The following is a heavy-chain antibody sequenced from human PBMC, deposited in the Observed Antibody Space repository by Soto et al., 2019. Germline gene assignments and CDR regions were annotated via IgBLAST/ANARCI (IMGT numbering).Heavy chain of an antibody. V-gene: IGHV3-23*01. CDR1: GFTFSSYA. Sequence: EVQLLESGGGLVQPGGSLRLSCAASGFTFSSYAMSWVRQAPGKGLEWVSAISGSGGNTYYEDSVKGRFTISRDNSKNTLYLQMNSLRVEDTAVYYCAAVHVEGTVTYYYGMDVWGQGTTVTVSS. J-gene: IGHJ6*02. CDR2: ISGSGGNT. D-gene: IGHD4-4*01. CDR3: AAVHVEGTVTYYYGMDV.